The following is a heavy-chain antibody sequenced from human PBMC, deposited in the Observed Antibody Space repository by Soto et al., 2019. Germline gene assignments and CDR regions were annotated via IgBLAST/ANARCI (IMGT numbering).Heavy chain of an antibody. J-gene: IGHJ4*02. CDR2: TYYRSKWYN. CDR1: GDSVSSNSAA. V-gene: IGHV6-1*01. CDR3: ARGSHSSGWSGDFDY. D-gene: IGHD6-19*01. Sequence: SQTLSLTCAISGDSVSSNSAAWNWVRQSPSRGLEWLGRTYYRSKWYNDYAVSVKSRITINPDTSKNQFSLQLNSVTPEDTAVYYCARGSHSSGWSGDFDYWGQGTLVTVSS.